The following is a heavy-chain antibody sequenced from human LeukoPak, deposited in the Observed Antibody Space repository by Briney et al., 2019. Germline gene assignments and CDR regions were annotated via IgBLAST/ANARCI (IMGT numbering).Heavy chain of an antibody. V-gene: IGHV1-18*01. D-gene: IGHD1-1*01. CDR3: ARGPLLGTTDLAAFDI. CDR1: GYTFTSYG. J-gene: IGHJ3*02. Sequence: ASVKVSCKASGYTFTSYGISWVRQAPGQGLEWMGWISVYNGNTNYAQKLQGRVTMTTDTSTSTAYMELRSLRSDDTAVYYCARGPLLGTTDLAAFDIWGQGTMVTVSS. CDR2: ISVYNGNT.